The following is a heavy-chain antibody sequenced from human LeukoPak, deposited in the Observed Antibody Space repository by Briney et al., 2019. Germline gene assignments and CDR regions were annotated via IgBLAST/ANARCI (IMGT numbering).Heavy chain of an antibody. V-gene: IGHV3-48*03. J-gene: IGHJ4*02. CDR3: ARDFRGGSYVVGY. CDR1: GFTFSSYA. CDR2: ISSSGITI. Sequence: GGSLRLSCAASGFTFSSYAMNWVRQAPGKGLEWVSYISSSGITIYYADSVKGRFTISRDNAKNSLYLQMNSLRAEDTAVYYCARDFRGGSYVVGYWGQGTLVTVSS. D-gene: IGHD1-26*01.